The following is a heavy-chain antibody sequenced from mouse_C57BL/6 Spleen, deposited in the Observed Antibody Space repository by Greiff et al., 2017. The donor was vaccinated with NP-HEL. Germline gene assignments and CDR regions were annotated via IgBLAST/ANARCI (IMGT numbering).Heavy chain of an antibody. CDR3: ARGAWDGVAY. D-gene: IGHD4-1*01. CDR1: GYAFSSSW. J-gene: IGHJ3*01. Sequence: QVQLKESGPELVKPGASVKISCKASGYAFSSSWMNWVKQRPGKGLEWIGRIYPGDGDTNYNGKFKGKATLTADKSSSTAYMQLSSLTSEESAVYFCARGAWDGVAYWGKGTLVTVSA. V-gene: IGHV1-82*01. CDR2: IYPGDGDT.